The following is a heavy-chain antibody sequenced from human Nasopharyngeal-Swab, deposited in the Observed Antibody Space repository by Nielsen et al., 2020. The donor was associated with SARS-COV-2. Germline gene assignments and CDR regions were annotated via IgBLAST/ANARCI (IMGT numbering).Heavy chain of an antibody. CDR2: IYPGDSDT. V-gene: IGHV5-51*01. J-gene: IGHJ3*02. CDR1: GYSFTSYW. D-gene: IGHD4-17*01. Sequence: GESLKISCKGSGYSFTSYWIGWVRQMPGKGLEWMGIIYPGDSDTRYSPSFQGQVTISADKSISTAYLQWSSLKASDTAMYYCATAEGLSTVTTGMAFDIWGQGTMVTVSS. CDR3: ATAEGLSTVTTGMAFDI.